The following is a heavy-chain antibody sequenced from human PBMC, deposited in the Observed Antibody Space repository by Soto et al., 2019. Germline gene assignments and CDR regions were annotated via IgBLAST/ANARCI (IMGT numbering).Heavy chain of an antibody. V-gene: IGHV4-59*01. D-gene: IGHD3-22*01. CDR1: GGSISSYY. CDR3: ALGRVITKYFDY. Sequence: LSLTCTVSGGSISSYYWSWIRQPPGKGLEWIGYIYYSGSTNYNPSLKSRVTISVDTSKNQFSLKLSSVTAADTAVYYCALGRVITKYFDYWGQGTLVTVSS. CDR2: IYYSGST. J-gene: IGHJ4*02.